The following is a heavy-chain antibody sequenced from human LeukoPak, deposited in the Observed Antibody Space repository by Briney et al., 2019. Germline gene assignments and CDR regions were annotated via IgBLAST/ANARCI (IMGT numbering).Heavy chain of an antibody. D-gene: IGHD2-15*01. J-gene: IGHJ4*02. CDR3: ALGRYCSGGSCLSD. CDR2: ISYDGSNK. V-gene: IGHV3-30*03. CDR1: GFTFSSYG. Sequence: KAGGSLRLSCAASGFTFSSYGMHWVRQAPGKGLEWVAVISYDGSNKYYADSVKGRFTISRDNSKNTLYLQMNSLRAEDTAVYYCALGRYCSGGSCLSDWGQGTLVTVSS.